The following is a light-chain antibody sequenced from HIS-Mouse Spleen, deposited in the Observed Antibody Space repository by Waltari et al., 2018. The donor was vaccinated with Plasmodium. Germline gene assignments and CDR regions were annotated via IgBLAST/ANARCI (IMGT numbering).Light chain of an antibody. J-gene: IGLJ1*01. CDR2: QDS. CDR1: TMGAQC. Sequence: SYDLPPPPSVSVSPGPTASLTCSGATMGAQCVCWYQQKPGQSPVRVIYQDSKRPSGIPERFSGSNSGNTATLTISGTQAMDEADYYCQAWDSSTDYVFGTGTKVTVL. CDR3: QAWDSSTDYV. V-gene: IGLV3-1*01.